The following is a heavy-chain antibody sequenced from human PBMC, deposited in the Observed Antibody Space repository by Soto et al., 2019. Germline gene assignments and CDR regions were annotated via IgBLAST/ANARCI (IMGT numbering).Heavy chain of an antibody. D-gene: IGHD3-22*01. J-gene: IGHJ6*02. CDR1: GYSFTSYW. Sequence: GESLKISCKGSGYSFTSYWIGWVRQMPGNGLEWMGIIYPGDSDTRYSPSFQGQVTISADKSISTAYLQWSSLKASDTAMYYCARHGDRDYYYYGMDVWGQGTTVTVSS. V-gene: IGHV5-51*01. CDR3: ARHGDRDYYYYGMDV. CDR2: IYPGDSDT.